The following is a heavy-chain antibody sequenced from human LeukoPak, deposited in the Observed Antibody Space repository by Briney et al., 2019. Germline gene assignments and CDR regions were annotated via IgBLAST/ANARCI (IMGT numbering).Heavy chain of an antibody. V-gene: IGHV3-53*01. J-gene: IGHJ4*02. CDR1: GVTVSSNR. D-gene: IGHD6-13*01. Sequence: AGSLTLSCAASGVTVSSNRMSWVRQAPGKGLKWVAAICCGGTTYYPDSLKGRFTISRDISKNTVYLQMNSLRAEDTAVYYCATGVASGGPPMCWGRGTLVTVSS. CDR2: ICCGGTT. CDR3: ATGVASGGPPMC.